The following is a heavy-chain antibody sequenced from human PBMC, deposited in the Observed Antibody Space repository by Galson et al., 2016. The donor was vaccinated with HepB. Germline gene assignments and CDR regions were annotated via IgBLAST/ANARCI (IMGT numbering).Heavy chain of an antibody. CDR3: ARDRLTFSNFQNWFDP. CDR1: GFTFSNYG. D-gene: IGHD4-11*01. CDR2: IWYDGSTT. V-gene: IGHV3-33*01. Sequence: SLRLSCAASGFTFSNYGMHWVRQAPGKGLEWVAVIWYDGSTTYYGASVKGRFTISRDNSKNTLFLQMDSLKDEDTAVYYCARDRLTFSNFQNWFDPWGQGTLVTVSS. J-gene: IGHJ5*02.